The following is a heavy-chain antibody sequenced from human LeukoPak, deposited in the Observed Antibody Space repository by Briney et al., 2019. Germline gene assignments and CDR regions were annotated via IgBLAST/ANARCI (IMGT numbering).Heavy chain of an antibody. Sequence: SVKVSCKASGGTFSSYAISWVRQAPGQGLEWMGGIIPIFGTANYAQKFQGRVTITTDESTSTACMELSSLRSEDTAVYYCARVACSGGSCYFEYFQHWGQGTLVTVSS. CDR1: GGTFSSYA. J-gene: IGHJ1*01. V-gene: IGHV1-69*05. CDR3: ARVACSGGSCYFEYFQH. D-gene: IGHD2-15*01. CDR2: IIPIFGTA.